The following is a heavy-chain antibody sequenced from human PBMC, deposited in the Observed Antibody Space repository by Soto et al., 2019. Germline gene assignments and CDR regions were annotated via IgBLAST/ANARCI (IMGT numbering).Heavy chain of an antibody. D-gene: IGHD3-9*01. CDR3: ARGNYDILTGYYYYYYGMDV. V-gene: IGHV5-51*01. CDR1: GYSFTSYW. CDR2: IYPGDSDT. Sequence: GESLKISCKGSGYSFTSYWIGWVRQMPGKGLEWMGIIYPGDSDTRYSPSFQGQVTISADKSISTAYLQWSSLKASDTAMYYCARGNYDILTGYYYYYYGMDVWGQGTTVTVSS. J-gene: IGHJ6*02.